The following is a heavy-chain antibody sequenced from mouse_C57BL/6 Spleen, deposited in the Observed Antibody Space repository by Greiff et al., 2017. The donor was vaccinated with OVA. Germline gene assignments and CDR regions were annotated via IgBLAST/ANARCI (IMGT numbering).Heavy chain of an antibody. Sequence: VQLQQSGPELVKPGASVKISCKASGYTFTDYYMNWVKQSHGKSLEWIGDINPNNGGTSYNQKFKGKATLTVDKSSSTAYMELRSLTSEDAAVYYCARRGIYSYFDVWGTGTTVTVSS. J-gene: IGHJ1*03. V-gene: IGHV1-26*01. CDR2: INPNNGGT. CDR3: ARRGIYSYFDV. CDR1: GYTFTDYY.